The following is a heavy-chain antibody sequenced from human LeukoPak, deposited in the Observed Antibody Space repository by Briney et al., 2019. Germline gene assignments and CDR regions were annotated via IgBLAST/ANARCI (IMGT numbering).Heavy chain of an antibody. J-gene: IGHJ4*02. CDR2: IKQDGSEK. CDR1: GFTFSSYW. V-gene: IGHV3-7*03. CDR3: AKARNWNYRY. D-gene: IGHD1-7*01. Sequence: GGSLRLSCAASGFTFSSYWMSWVRQAPGKGLEWVANIKQDGSEKYYADSVKGRFTISRDNSKNTLYLQMNSLRAEDTAVYYCAKARNWNYRYWGQGTLVTVSS.